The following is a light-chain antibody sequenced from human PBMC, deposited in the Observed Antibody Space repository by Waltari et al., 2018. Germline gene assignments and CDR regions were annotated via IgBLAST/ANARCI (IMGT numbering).Light chain of an antibody. J-gene: IGLJ3*02. CDR1: SSDVGGYNY. CDR3: SSYTSSSTGGV. CDR2: EVS. Sequence: QSALTQPASVSGSPGQSITISCTGTSSDVGGYNYVSWYQQHPGKAPKLMIYEVSNRPSGVSNRFSGSKSGNTASLTISELQAEDEADYYCSSYTSSSTGGVFGGGTKLTVL. V-gene: IGLV2-14*01.